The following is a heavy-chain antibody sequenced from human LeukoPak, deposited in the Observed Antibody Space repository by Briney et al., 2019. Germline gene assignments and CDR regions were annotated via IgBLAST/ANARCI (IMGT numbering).Heavy chain of an antibody. CDR2: IGSSGSTI. V-gene: IGHV3-48*03. CDR3: ARDERLLSFLK. D-gene: IGHD3-3*01. Sequence: GGSLRLSCAASGFTVSSYEMNWVRQAPGKGLEWVSYIGSSGSTIYYADSVKGRFTISRDNAKNSLYLQMNSLRAEDTAIYYCARDERLLSFLKWGQGTLVTVSS. J-gene: IGHJ4*02. CDR1: GFTVSSYE.